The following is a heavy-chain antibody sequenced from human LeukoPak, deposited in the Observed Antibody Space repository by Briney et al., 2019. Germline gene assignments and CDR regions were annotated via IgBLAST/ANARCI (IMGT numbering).Heavy chain of an antibody. CDR2: ISGGGGST. CDR3: AKLIDY. Sequence: GGSLRLSCVASGFTFSNYWMHWVRQPPGKGLEWVSAISGGGGSTYYADSVKGRFTISRDDSKNTLYLQMNSLRAEDTAVYYCAKLIDYWGQGTLVTVSS. J-gene: IGHJ4*02. V-gene: IGHV3-23*01. D-gene: IGHD4/OR15-4a*01. CDR1: GFTFSNYW.